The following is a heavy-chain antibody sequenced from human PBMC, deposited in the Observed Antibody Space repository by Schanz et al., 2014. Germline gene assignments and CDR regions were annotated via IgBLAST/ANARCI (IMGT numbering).Heavy chain of an antibody. CDR2: IIPILGIA. CDR1: GYDFHIYA. CDR3: AGTYCSSTSCYTGYYYMDV. V-gene: IGHV1-69*04. D-gene: IGHD2-2*02. Sequence: QVQLVQSGAEVKKPGASVKVSCKASGYDFHIYAYSWVRQAPGQGLEWMGRIIPILGIANYAQNFQGRVTITADKSTSTAYMELTSLRSEDTAVYYCAGTYCSSTSCYTGYYYMDVWGKGTTVTVSS. J-gene: IGHJ6*03.